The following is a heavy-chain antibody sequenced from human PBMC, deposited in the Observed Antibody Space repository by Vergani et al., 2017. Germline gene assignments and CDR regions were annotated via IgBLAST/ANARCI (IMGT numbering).Heavy chain of an antibody. CDR3: ARGPLGFWNGYYPGDYYIDV. J-gene: IGHJ6*03. CDR2: INHSGST. CDR1: GGSFSGYY. V-gene: IGHV4-34*01. D-gene: IGHD3-3*01. Sequence: QVQLQQWGAGLLKPSETLSLTCAVYGGSFSGYYWSWIRQPPGKGLEWIGEINHSGSTNYNPSLNSRVTISVDTSKNQFSLKLSSVTAADTAVYYCARGPLGFWNGYYPGDYYIDVWGKGTTVTVSS.